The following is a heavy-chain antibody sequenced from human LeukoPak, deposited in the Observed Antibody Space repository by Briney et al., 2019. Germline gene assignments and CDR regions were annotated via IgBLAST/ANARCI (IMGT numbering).Heavy chain of an antibody. Sequence: GGSLRLSCAASGFSFSSYAMSWVRQASGKGLEWVSAISGSGGTTYYADSVKGRFTISRDNSKNTLYLQMNSLRAEDTAEYYCAKVAGYQLYYGMDVWGQETTVTVSS. CDR1: GFSFSSYA. V-gene: IGHV3-23*01. CDR3: AKVAGYQLYYGMDV. J-gene: IGHJ6*02. CDR2: ISGSGGTT. D-gene: IGHD2-2*01.